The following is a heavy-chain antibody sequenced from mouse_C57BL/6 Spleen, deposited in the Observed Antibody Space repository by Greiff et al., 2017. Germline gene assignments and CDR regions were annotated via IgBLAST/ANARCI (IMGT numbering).Heavy chain of an antibody. Sequence: QVQLKESGAELVKPGASVKLSCKASGYTFTEYTIHWVKQRSGQGLEWIGWFYPGSGSIKYNEKFKDKATVTADKSSSTVYMELSRLTSEDSAVYVCARHEGGDERFAYWGQGTLVTVSA. CDR1: GYTFTEYT. CDR3: ARHEGGDERFAY. CDR2: FYPGSGSI. V-gene: IGHV1-62-2*01. D-gene: IGHD3-3*01. J-gene: IGHJ3*01.